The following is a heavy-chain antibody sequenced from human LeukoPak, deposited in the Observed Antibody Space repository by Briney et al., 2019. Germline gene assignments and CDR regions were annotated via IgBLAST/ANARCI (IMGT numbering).Heavy chain of an antibody. D-gene: IGHD4-23*01. V-gene: IGHV5-51*01. CDR1: SFTSYW. CDR3: ARRDYGGKHFDY. CDR2: IYPGDSDT. Sequence: GESLKISCKGYSFTSYWIAWVRQMPGKGLEWMGIIYPGDSDTRYSPSFQGQVTISADKSISTAYLQWSSLKASDTAMYYCARRDYGGKHFDYWGQGTLVNVSS. J-gene: IGHJ4*02.